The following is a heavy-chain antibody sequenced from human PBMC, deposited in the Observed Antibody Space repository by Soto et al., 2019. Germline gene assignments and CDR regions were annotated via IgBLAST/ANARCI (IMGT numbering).Heavy chain of an antibody. CDR2: IYYSGST. D-gene: IGHD3-16*02. J-gene: IGHJ4*02. V-gene: IGHV4-59*01. Sequence: PSETLSLTCTVSGGSISSYYWSWIRQPPGKGLEWIGYIYYSGSTNYNPSLKSRVTISVDTSKNQFSLKLSSVTAADTAVYYCARVRYIWGSYRPYYFDHWGQGTLVTVSS. CDR1: GGSISSYY. CDR3: ARVRYIWGSYRPYYFDH.